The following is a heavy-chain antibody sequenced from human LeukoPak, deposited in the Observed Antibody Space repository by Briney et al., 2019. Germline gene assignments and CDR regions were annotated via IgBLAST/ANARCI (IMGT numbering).Heavy chain of an antibody. V-gene: IGHV3-33*06. CDR2: IWYDGSNK. D-gene: IGHD1/OR15-1a*01. CDR1: GFSFNSYG. CDR3: AKMREQLHPLYYYDMDV. J-gene: IGHJ6*03. Sequence: GRSLRLSCAASGFSFNSYGMRWVRQAPGKGLEWVAVIWYDGSNKYYTDSVKGRFTISRDDSKNTLFLQMNSLRVEDTAVYYCAKMREQLHPLYYYDMDVWGKGTTVTVSS.